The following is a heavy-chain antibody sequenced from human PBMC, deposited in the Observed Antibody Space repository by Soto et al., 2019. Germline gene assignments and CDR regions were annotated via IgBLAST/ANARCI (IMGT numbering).Heavy chain of an antibody. CDR3: ARGLRITMIVVANAARFDY. D-gene: IGHD3-22*01. J-gene: IGHJ4*02. CDR2: INHSGST. V-gene: IGHV4-34*01. CDR1: GGSFSGYY. Sequence: QVQLQQWGAGLLKPSETLSLTCAVYGGSFSGYYWSWIRQPPGKGLEWIGEINHSGSTNDNPSLKSRVTISVDTSKNQFSLKLSSVTAADTAVYYCARGLRITMIVVANAARFDYWGQGTLVTVSS.